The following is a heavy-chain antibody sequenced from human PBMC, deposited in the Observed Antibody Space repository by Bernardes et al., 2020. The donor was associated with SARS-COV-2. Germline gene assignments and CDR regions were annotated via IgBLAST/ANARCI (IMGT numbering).Heavy chain of an antibody. D-gene: IGHD6-19*01. CDR1: GFTFDDFA. Sequence: GGSLRLSCAASGFTFDDFAMHWVRHSPGKGLEWVSGISWNSGSLGYAASVKGRFTISRDNAKNSLYLQMNSLRPDDTALYYCAKDYETGELGIAVEGYCGHWGQGTLVTVSS. CDR2: ISWNSGSL. J-gene: IGHJ4*02. CDR3: AKDYETGELGIAVEGYCGH. V-gene: IGHV3-9*01.